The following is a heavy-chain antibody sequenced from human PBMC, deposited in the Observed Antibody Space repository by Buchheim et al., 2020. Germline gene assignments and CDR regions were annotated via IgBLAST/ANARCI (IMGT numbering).Heavy chain of an antibody. CDR3: ARGDPGITVGDY. D-gene: IGHD2-8*02. CDR1: GFALSGYG. Sequence: QVQLVESGGGVVQPGRSLTVSCVASGFALSGYGMHWVRQAPGKGLEWVALIRYDGSTTNYADSVKGRFTTSRDNSKNTLYLQMSSLRVEDTAVYYCARGDPGITVGDYWGQGTL. J-gene: IGHJ4*02. V-gene: IGHV3-33*01. CDR2: IRYDGSTT.